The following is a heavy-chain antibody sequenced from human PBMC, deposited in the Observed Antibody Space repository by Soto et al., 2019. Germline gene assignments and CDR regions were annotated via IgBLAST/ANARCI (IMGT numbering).Heavy chain of an antibody. J-gene: IGHJ6*02. CDR2: IYYSGST. CDR1: GGSISRGDYY. D-gene: IGHD3-3*01. V-gene: IGHV4-30-4*01. CDR3: ARDDTVFGVGMDV. Sequence: QVQLQESGPGLVKPSQTLSLTCTVSGGSISRGDYYWSWIRQPPGKGLEWIGCIYYSGSTYYIPSRNSRLAISLDTSKNQFSLKLTSVTAADTAVYYCARDDTVFGVGMDVWGQGTTVTVSS.